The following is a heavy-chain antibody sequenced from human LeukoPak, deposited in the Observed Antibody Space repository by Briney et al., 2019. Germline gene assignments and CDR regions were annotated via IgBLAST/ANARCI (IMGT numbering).Heavy chain of an antibody. CDR3: ATVRGDIVFDH. Sequence: PGGSLRLSCAASGVTLSSNYVSWVRQAPGKGLEWVSLIYTGVKTYYAASVKGRFTISRDYSKNTLYLQMTSLRAEDTAVYYCATVRGDIVFDHWGQGTLVTVSS. V-gene: IGHV3-53*01. D-gene: IGHD2-15*01. CDR1: GVTLSSNY. CDR2: IYTGVKT. J-gene: IGHJ4*02.